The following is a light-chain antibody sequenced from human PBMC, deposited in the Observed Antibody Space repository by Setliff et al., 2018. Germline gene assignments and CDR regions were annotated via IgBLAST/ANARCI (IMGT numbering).Light chain of an antibody. Sequence: QSALAQPASVSGSPGQSITISCTGTSSDIGNYDLVSWYQHSPGEAPKLLIYEVDERPSGVSNRFSGSKSGNTASLTISGLQAEDGADYSCCSYAGNSLYVFGIGTKVTVL. CDR2: EVD. V-gene: IGLV2-23*02. J-gene: IGLJ1*01. CDR1: SSDIGNYDL. CDR3: CSYAGNSLYV.